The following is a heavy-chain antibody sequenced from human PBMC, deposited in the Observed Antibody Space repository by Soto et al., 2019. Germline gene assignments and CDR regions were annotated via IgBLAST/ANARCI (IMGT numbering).Heavy chain of an antibody. CDR3: ARAVDAAMDPLDY. Sequence: AGGSLRLSCAASGFDFRNYAMHWVRQSPGKGPEWVAITSDDGDIQYYADSVKGRFTISRDNSKNTLYLQMTSLRSEDAAVYFCARAVDAAMDPLDYWGQGTLVTVSS. V-gene: IGHV3-30-3*01. CDR2: TSDDGDIQ. D-gene: IGHD5-18*01. CDR1: GFDFRNYA. J-gene: IGHJ4*02.